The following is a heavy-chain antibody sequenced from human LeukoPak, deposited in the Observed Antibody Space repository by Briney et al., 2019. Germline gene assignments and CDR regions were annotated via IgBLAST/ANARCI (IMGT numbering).Heavy chain of an antibody. CDR2: IYTSGST. V-gene: IGHV4-61*02. J-gene: IGHJ4*02. D-gene: IGHD6-19*01. Sequence: SETLSLTCTVSGGSISSGSYYWSWLRQPAGKGLEWIGRIYTSGSTNYNPSLKSRVTISVDTSKNQFSLKLSSVTAADTAVYYCARDSQKSGWLDYWGQGTLVTVSS. CDR3: ARDSQKSGWLDY. CDR1: GGSISSGSYY.